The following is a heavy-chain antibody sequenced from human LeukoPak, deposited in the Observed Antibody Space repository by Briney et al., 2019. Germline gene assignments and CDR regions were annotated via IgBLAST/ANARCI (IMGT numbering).Heavy chain of an antibody. Sequence: ASVKVSCKASGGTFSNYSISWVRQAPGQGLEWMGWISVYNVNTNYAQKFQGRVTTTRDTSTNTVYMELTSLTSDDTAVYFCARDEIFGVGTHFDYWGQGTLVIVSS. D-gene: IGHD3-3*01. CDR3: ARDEIFGVGTHFDY. CDR1: GGTFSNYS. CDR2: ISVYNVNT. J-gene: IGHJ4*02. V-gene: IGHV1-18*01.